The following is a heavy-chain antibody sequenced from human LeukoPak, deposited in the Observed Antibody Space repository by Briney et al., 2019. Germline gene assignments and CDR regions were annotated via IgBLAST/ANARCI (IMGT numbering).Heavy chain of an antibody. V-gene: IGHV5-51*01. J-gene: IGHJ4*02. D-gene: IGHD3-22*01. Sequence: GESLKISCKGSGYSFTSYWIGWVRQMPGKGLEWMGIIYPGDSDTRYSPSFQGQVTISADKSISTAYLQWSSLKASDTAMYYCARLPEPYYYDSSGYYGDYWGREPWSPSPQ. CDR3: ARLPEPYYYDSSGYYGDY. CDR2: IYPGDSDT. CDR1: GYSFTSYW.